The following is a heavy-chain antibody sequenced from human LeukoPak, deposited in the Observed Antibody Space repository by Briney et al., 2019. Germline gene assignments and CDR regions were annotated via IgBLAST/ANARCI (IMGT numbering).Heavy chain of an antibody. CDR2: MRYDGSNK. V-gene: IGHV3-30*02. Sequence: GVSLSLYCAASGFTCSSYGILRVRQAPGQGLEWVAFMRYDGSNKYHADSGKVRFTTDRDNTNNKMYLKINSPSAADTSVYSCARVGGPGRFEMSGYNQNPVYYFEYWRQGTLVTVSS. CDR1: GFTCSSYG. D-gene: IGHD5-24*01. J-gene: IGHJ4*02. CDR3: ARVGGPGRFEMSGYNQNPVYYFEY.